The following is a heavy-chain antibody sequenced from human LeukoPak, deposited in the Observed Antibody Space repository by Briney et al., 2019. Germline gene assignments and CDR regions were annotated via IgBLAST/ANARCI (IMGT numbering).Heavy chain of an antibody. V-gene: IGHV4-34*01. CDR2: INHSGST. CDR3: ASGYRSGYYYH. Sequence: SETLSLTCAVYGGSFSGYYWSWIRQPPGKGLEWIGEINHSGSTNYNPSLKSRVTISVDTSKNQFSLKLSSVTAADTAVCYCASGYRSGYYYHWGQGTLVTVSS. J-gene: IGHJ5*02. CDR1: GGSFSGYY. D-gene: IGHD3-22*01.